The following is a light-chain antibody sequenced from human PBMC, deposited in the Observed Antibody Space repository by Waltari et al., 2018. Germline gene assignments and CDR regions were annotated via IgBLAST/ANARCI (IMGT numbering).Light chain of an antibody. CDR2: GKN. CDR3: NSRDSSGNPLVA. V-gene: IGLV3-19*01. Sequence: SSELTQDPAVSVALGQTVRITCQGDSLRSYYASWYQQKAGQAPVLVIYGKNNRPSGNPDRFSGSSSGNTASLTITRAQAEDEADYYCNSRDSSGNPLVAFGGGTKLTVL. J-gene: IGLJ2*01. CDR1: SLRSYY.